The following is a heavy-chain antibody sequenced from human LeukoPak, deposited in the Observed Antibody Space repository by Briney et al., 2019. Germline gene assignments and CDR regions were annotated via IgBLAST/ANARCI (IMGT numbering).Heavy chain of an antibody. V-gene: IGHV1-8*01. D-gene: IGHD6-19*01. Sequence: ASVKVSCKASGYTFTTYDINWVRQATEQRPHCMRWMNPNSGNTGYAQKFQGRVTMTRNTSITTAYMELSSLRSEDTAVYYCARGRGSGHKENWFDPWGQGTLVTVSS. CDR1: GYTFTTYD. J-gene: IGHJ5*02. CDR3: ARGRGSGHKENWFDP. CDR2: MNPNSGNT.